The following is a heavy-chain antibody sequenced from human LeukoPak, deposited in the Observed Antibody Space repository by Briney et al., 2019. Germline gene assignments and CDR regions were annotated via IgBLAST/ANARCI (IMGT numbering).Heavy chain of an antibody. D-gene: IGHD6-19*01. Sequence: KPSETLSLTCTVSGGSISSYYWSWIRQPPGKGLEWIGYIYYSGNTNYNPSLKSRVTISVDTSKNQFSLNLSSVTAADTAVYYCARDLLSTAGYFDYWGQGTLVTVSS. CDR3: ARDLLSTAGYFDY. J-gene: IGHJ4*02. CDR2: IYYSGNT. CDR1: GGSISSYY. V-gene: IGHV4-59*01.